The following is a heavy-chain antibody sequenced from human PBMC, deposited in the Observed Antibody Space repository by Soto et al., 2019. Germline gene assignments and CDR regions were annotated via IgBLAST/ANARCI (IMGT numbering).Heavy chain of an antibody. CDR3: ARHRYGGYSYVTSLDY. Sequence: SETLSLTCTVSGGSISSYYWSWIRHPPGKGLEWIGYIYYSGSTNYNPSLKSRVTISVDTSKNQFSLKLSSVTAADTAVYYCARHRYGGYSYVTSLDYWGQGTLVTVSS. D-gene: IGHD5-18*01. J-gene: IGHJ4*02. CDR2: IYYSGST. V-gene: IGHV4-59*08. CDR1: GGSISSYY.